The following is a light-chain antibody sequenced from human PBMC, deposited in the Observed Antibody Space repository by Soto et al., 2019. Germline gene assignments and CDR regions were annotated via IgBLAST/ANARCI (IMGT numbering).Light chain of an antibody. V-gene: IGLV2-23*02. Sequence: QSVLTQPASVSGSPGQSITISCTGTSSDVGSHNLVSWYQQHPGQAPKLMIYEVTKRRLGVSTRFSASKSGNTASLTISGLQAEYEADYYCCSYGGSRAGFVGGTPLTVL. CDR2: EVT. CDR1: SSDVGSHNL. J-gene: IGLJ7*01. CDR3: CSYGGSRAG.